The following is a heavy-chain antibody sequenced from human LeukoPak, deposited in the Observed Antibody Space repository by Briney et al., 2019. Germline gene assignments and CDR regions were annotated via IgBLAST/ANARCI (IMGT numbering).Heavy chain of an antibody. Sequence: SETLSLTCTVSGGSISSSSYYWGWIRQPPGKGLEWIGSIYYSGSTYYNPSLKSRVTISVDTSKNQSSLKLSSVTAADTAVYYCARYSMALNWFDPWGQGTLVTVSS. J-gene: IGHJ5*02. V-gene: IGHV4-39*01. CDR2: IYYSGST. CDR3: ARYSMALNWFDP. CDR1: GGSISSSSYY. D-gene: IGHD2/OR15-2a*01.